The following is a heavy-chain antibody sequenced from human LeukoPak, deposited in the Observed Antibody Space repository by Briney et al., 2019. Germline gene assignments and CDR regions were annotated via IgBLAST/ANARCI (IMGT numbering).Heavy chain of an antibody. Sequence: PGRSLGLSCRASGLTFGDYAITWVRQAPGKGLGWVGFLRGRPNTGTTEYAASVKGRFIISRDDSRTIAYLQMNTLKTEDTVVDFGATRQTVLGAKYYFDHWGQGTLVTVSS. CDR2: LRGRPNTGTT. V-gene: IGHV3-49*04. D-gene: IGHD4-11*01. CDR1: GLTFGDYA. J-gene: IGHJ4*02. CDR3: ATRQTVLGAKYYFDH.